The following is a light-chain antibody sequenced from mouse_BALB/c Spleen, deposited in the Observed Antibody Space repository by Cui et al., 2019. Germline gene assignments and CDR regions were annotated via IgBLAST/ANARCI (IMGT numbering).Light chain of an antibody. CDR2: LTS. J-gene: IGKJ5*01. Sequence: QIVLTQSPALMSASPGEKATMTCSASSSVRYMYWYQQKPRSSPKPWIYLTSNLASGVPARFSGSGSGTSYSLTISSMEAEDAATYYCQQWSSNPLTFGAGTKLELK. CDR1: SSVRY. CDR3: QQWSSNPLT. V-gene: IGKV4-68*01.